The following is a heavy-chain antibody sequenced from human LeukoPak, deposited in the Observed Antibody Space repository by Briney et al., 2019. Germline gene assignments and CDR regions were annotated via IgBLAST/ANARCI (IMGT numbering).Heavy chain of an antibody. CDR2: IYYSGST. J-gene: IGHJ5*02. CDR1: GGSISSGGYY. D-gene: IGHD6-13*01. V-gene: IGHV4-31*03. CDR3: ARTGYSNNWFDP. Sequence: SQTLSLTCTVSGGSISSGGYYWSWIRQHPGKGLEWIGYIYYSGSTYYNPSLKSRVTISVDTSKNQFSLKLSSVTAADTAVYYCARTGYSNNWFDPWGQGTLVTVSS.